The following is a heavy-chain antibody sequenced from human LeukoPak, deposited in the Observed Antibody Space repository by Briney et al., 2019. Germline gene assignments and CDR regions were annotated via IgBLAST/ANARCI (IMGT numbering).Heavy chain of an antibody. Sequence: ASVTVSCKASGYTFTSYAMHWVRQAPGQRLEWMGWINAGNGNTKYSQKFQGRVTMTEDTSTDTAYMELSSLRSEDTAVYYCATVYDILTGYRFDYWGQGTLVTVSS. CDR2: INAGNGNT. J-gene: IGHJ4*02. V-gene: IGHV1-3*01. CDR3: ATVYDILTGYRFDY. D-gene: IGHD3-9*01. CDR1: GYTFTSYA.